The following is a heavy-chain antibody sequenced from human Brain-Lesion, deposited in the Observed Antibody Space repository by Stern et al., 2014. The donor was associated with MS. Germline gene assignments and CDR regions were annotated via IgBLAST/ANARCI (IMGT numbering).Heavy chain of an antibody. CDR3: AGAFGKYELLESFHM. CDR2: IYYSGTT. CDR1: GASVGGGDWY. Sequence: QVQLVESGPGLVKPSQTLSLACAVSGASVGGGDWYWSWIRQPPGKGLEWLGHIYYSGTTYYKPSLKSRLIISLDTSKNQFSLNLTSVTAADTAVYYCAGAFGKYELLESFHMWGQGTMVTVSS. J-gene: IGHJ3*02. V-gene: IGHV4-30-4*01. D-gene: IGHD1-1*01.